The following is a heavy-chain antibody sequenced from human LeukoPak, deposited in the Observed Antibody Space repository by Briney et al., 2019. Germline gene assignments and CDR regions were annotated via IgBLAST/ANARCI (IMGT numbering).Heavy chain of an antibody. CDR1: GGSISSSSYY. D-gene: IGHD3-22*01. J-gene: IGHJ4*02. CDR3: ARLTYYYDSSGYYRHIDY. Sequence: TSETLSLTCTVSGGSISSSSYYWGWIRQPPGKGLGWIGSIYYSGSTYYNPSLKSRVTISVDTSKNQFSLKLSSVTAADTAVYYCARLTYYYDSSGYYRHIDYWGQGTLVTVSS. CDR2: IYYSGST. V-gene: IGHV4-39*01.